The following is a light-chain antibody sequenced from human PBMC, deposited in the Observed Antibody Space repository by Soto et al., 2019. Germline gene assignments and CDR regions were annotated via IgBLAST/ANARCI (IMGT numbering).Light chain of an antibody. CDR2: IAS. V-gene: IGKV1-9*01. J-gene: IGKJ4*01. CDR1: QDXNXX. CDR3: LQLNSYPLT. Sequence: QLIESRSSLYVSVGDIVTIACRASQDXNXXXXXXXXXXGXAPXXXIXIASTLQSGVPSRFSGSGSGTDFTLTISSLQPEDFATYYCLQLNSYPLTFGGGTKV.